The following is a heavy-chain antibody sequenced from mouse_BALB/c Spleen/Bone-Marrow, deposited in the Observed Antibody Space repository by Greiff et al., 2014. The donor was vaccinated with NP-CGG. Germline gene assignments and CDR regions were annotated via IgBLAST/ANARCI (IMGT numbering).Heavy chain of an antibody. D-gene: IGHD1-1*01. CDR1: GYTFTSYV. CDR2: INPYNDGT. V-gene: IGHV1-14*01. CDR3: ARWITTVVPYAMDY. J-gene: IGHJ4*01. Sequence: EVQLQQSGPELVKPGASVKMSCKASGYTFTSYVMHWVKQKPGQGLEWIGYINPYNDGTKYNEKFKGKATLTSDKSSSTAYMELSSLTSEDSAVYYGARWITTVVPYAMDYWGQGTSVTGSS.